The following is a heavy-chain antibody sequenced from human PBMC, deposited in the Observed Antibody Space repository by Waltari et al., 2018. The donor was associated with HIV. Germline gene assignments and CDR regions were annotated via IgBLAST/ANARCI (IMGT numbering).Heavy chain of an antibody. Sequence: QVQLQQWGAGLLKPSETLSLTCAVYGGSFSGYYWSWIRQPPGKGLEWIGEINHSGSTNYIPSLKSRVTISVDTSKNQFSLKVTSVTAADTAVYFCARSRDFWSGRRAFDIWGQGTVVTVSS. CDR3: ARSRDFWSGRRAFDI. J-gene: IGHJ3*02. V-gene: IGHV4-34*01. D-gene: IGHD3-3*01. CDR1: GGSFSGYY. CDR2: INHSGST.